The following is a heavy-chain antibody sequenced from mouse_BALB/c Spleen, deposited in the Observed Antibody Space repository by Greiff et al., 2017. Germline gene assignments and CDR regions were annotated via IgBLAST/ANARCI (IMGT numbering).Heavy chain of an antibody. CDR3: ARHPYYYAMDY. V-gene: IGHV5-12-2*01. J-gene: IGHJ4*01. CDR2: ISNGGGST. Sequence: EVKLMESGGGLVQPGGSLKLSCAASGFTFSSYTMSWVRQTPEKRLEWVAYISNGGGSTYYPDTVKGRFTISRDNAKNTLYLQMSSLKSEDTAMYYCARHPYYYAMDYWGQGTSVTVSS. CDR1: GFTFSSYT.